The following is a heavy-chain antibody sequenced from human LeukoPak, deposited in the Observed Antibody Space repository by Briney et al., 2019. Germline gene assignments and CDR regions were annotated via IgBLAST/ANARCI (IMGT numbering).Heavy chain of an antibody. Sequence: GGSLRLSCAASGFTFSTYDMHWVRQAAGEGLGWVSGIGAAGDTYYPGSVKGRFTISRENAKNFLFLQMNSLGVGDTAVYYCARAARINGYNYFDYWGQGTLVTVSS. CDR3: ARAARINGYNYFDY. CDR2: IGAAGDT. J-gene: IGHJ4*02. CDR1: GFTFSTYD. V-gene: IGHV3-13*01. D-gene: IGHD5-24*01.